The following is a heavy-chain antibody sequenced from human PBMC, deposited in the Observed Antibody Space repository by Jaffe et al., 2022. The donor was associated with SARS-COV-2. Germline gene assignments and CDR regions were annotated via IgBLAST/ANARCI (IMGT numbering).Heavy chain of an antibody. CDR3: VRDGVPGGADY. CDR2: YLMDSTAI. J-gene: IGHJ4*02. Sequence: EVQVVESGGGLVQPGWSLRLSCVVSGLSHNLYGIHWVRQTPGKGLEWVSGYLMDSTAIGYADSVRGRFTISRDAAKNSLYLQMNNLRSEDTALYYCVRDGVPGGADYWGQGTLVTVSS. V-gene: IGHV3-9*01. CDR1: GLSHNLYG. D-gene: IGHD3-16*01.